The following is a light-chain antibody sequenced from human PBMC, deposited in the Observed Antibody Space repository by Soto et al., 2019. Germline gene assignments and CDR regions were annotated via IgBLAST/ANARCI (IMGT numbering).Light chain of an antibody. CDR1: QTITSNF. V-gene: IGKV3-20*01. J-gene: IGKJ3*01. CDR2: GAS. CDR3: QQYGDSPPFT. Sequence: EIVLTQSPGTLSLSPGERATLSCRASQTITSNFLAWYQQKPGQAPRLLMYGASSRATGIPDRFSGGGSETEFTLTISRLEPDDFAVYYCQQYGDSPPFTFGPGTKVDIK.